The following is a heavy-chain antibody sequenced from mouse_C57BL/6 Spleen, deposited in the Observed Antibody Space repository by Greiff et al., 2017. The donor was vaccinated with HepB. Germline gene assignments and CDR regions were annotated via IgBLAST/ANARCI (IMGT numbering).Heavy chain of an antibody. J-gene: IGHJ4*01. D-gene: IGHD1-1*01. CDR2: ISSGGSYT. V-gene: IGHV5-6*02. CDR3: ALIPAVVADPIGY. CDR1: GFTFSSYG. Sequence: DVMLVESGGDLVKPGGSLKLSCAASGFTFSSYGMSWVRQTPEKRLEWVATISSGGSYTYYPDNVKGRFTISRDNAKNTLYLQMSSLKSEDTAIYYCALIPAVVADPIGYWGQGTPATVSS.